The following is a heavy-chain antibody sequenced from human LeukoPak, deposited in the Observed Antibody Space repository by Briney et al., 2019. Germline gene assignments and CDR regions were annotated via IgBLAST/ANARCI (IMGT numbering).Heavy chain of an antibody. V-gene: IGHV3-23*01. CDR1: GFTFSSYA. CDR2: ISGSGGST. Sequence: GGSLGLSCAASGFTFSSYAMSWVRQAPGKGLEWVSAISGSGGSTYYADSVKGRFTISRDNSKNTLYLQMNSLRAEDTAVYYCALGCYGASCYTAETYYYYGMDVWGQGTTVTVSS. J-gene: IGHJ6*02. CDR3: ALGCYGASCYTAETYYYYGMDV. D-gene: IGHD2-2*02.